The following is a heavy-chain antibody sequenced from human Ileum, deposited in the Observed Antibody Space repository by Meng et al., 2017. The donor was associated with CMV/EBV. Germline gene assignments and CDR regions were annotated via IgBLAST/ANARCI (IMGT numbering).Heavy chain of an antibody. CDR3: ARDGVVCNSTSCRGLGY. CDR1: GYTFTDYF. J-gene: IGHJ4*02. V-gene: IGHV1-2*02. CDR2: INPTSGDT. D-gene: IGHD2-2*01. Sequence: ASVKVSCKTSGYTFTDYFIHWVRQAPGQGLEWMGWINPTSGDTNYAWKFQGRVTMTRDTSITTAYLGLTMLTSADTAVYYCARDGVVCNSTSCRGLGYWGLGTPVTVSS.